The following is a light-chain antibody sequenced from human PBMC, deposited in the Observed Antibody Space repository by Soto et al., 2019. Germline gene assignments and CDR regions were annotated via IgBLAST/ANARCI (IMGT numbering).Light chain of an antibody. CDR2: QVT. CDR3: TSFSSSTSLYV. CDR1: TRDIAGYNY. J-gene: IGLJ1*01. V-gene: IGLV2-14*01. Sequence: YALAQPASVSGSLGQSITISCTGTTRDIAGYNYISWYQQLPGKAPKLMIYQVTIRPSGISNRFSGSKSGNTASLTISGLQAEDEADYYCTSFSSSTSLYVFGTGTKVTV.